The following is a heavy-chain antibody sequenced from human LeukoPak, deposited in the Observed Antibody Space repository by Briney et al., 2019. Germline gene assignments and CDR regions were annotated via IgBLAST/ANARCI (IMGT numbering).Heavy chain of an antibody. CDR3: ARDPPSWRELGREAFDI. J-gene: IGHJ3*02. D-gene: IGHD1-26*01. CDR1: GGTFSSYA. V-gene: IGHV1-69*01. CDR2: IIPTFGTA. Sequence: SVKVSCKASGGTFSSYAISWVRQAPGQGLEWMGGIIPTFGTANYAQKFQGRVTITADESTSTAYMELSSLRSEDTAVYYCARDPPSWRELGREAFDIWGQGTMVTVSS.